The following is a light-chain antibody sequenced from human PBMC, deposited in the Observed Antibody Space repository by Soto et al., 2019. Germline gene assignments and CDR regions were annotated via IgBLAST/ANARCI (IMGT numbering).Light chain of an antibody. CDR2: GAS. CDR3: QQYGTSWWT. Sequence: EIVLTQSPGTLSLSPGERATLSCRTSQSVSSNYLAWYQQKPGQAPRLLIYGASSRATGIPDRFSGSGSGTDFNLTISRLEPEDFAVYQCQQYGTSWWTFGQGTKVEIK. J-gene: IGKJ1*01. CDR1: QSVSSNY. V-gene: IGKV3-20*01.